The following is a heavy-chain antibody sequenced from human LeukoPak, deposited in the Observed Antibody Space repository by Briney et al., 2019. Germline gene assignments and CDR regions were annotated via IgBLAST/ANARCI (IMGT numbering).Heavy chain of an antibody. CDR3: ASLVVVPAASFDY. Sequence: SSETLSLTCAVYGGSFSGYYWSGIRQPPGKGLEWIGEINHSGSTNYNPSLKSRVTISVDTSKNQLSLKLSSVTAADTAVYYCASLVVVPAASFDYWGQGTLVTVSS. D-gene: IGHD2-2*01. CDR2: INHSGST. V-gene: IGHV4-34*01. J-gene: IGHJ4*02. CDR1: GGSFSGYY.